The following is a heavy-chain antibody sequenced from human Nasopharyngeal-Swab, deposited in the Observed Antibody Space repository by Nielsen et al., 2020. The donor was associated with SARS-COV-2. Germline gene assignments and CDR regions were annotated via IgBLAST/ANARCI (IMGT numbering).Heavy chain of an antibody. Sequence: SETLSLTCAVSGGSISSGGYYWSWIRQPPGKGLEWIGYIYYSGSTYYNPSLKSRVTISVDTSKNQFSLKLSSVTAADTAVYYCARDYSSGWYDNAFDIWGQGTMVTVSS. J-gene: IGHJ3*02. CDR2: IYYSGST. CDR1: GGSISSGGYY. CDR3: ARDYSSGWYDNAFDI. D-gene: IGHD6-19*01. V-gene: IGHV4-30-4*01.